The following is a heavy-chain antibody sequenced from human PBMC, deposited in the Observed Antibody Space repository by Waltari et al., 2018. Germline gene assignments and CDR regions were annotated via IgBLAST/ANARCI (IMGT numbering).Heavy chain of an antibody. J-gene: IGHJ4*02. CDR1: GFTFSSYS. V-gene: IGHV3-21*01. D-gene: IGHD1-26*01. CDR3: ARVATTSY. CDR2: FISSSSYI. Sequence: EVQLVESGGGLVKPGGSLRLSCAASGFTFSSYSMNWVRQAPGKGLEWFSSFISSSSYIYYADSVKGRFTISRYNAKNSLYLQMNSLRAEDTAVYYCARVATTSYWGQGTLVTVSS.